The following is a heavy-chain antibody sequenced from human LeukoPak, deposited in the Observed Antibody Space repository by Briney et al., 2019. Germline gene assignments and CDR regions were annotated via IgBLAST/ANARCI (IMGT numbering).Heavy chain of an antibody. J-gene: IGHJ4*02. Sequence: SETLSLTCSVSGGSISGYYWGCFRQAAGKGLEWIGRIYSTGSSYYNPSLKRRLTMSIATSMNQFSLKLTSVAAADTAIYYCAREHPTAIAADYWGQGILVTVSS. CDR2: IYSTGSS. V-gene: IGHV4-4*07. CDR3: AREHPTAIAADY. D-gene: IGHD2-21*02. CDR1: GGSISGYY.